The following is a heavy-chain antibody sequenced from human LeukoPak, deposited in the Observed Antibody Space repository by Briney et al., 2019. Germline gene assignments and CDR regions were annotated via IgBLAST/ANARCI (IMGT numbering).Heavy chain of an antibody. Sequence: GGSLRVSCSASGFSFSSYGMHWVRQAPGKGLEGVAFIRYDESNEYYADSVKGRFTISRDNSKDTLYLQMNSLRVEDTAIYFCTKSYGANYFDSWGHGTLVTVSS. CDR3: TKSYGANYFDS. CDR2: IRYDESNE. D-gene: IGHD4-23*01. CDR1: GFSFSSYG. J-gene: IGHJ4*01. V-gene: IGHV3-30*02.